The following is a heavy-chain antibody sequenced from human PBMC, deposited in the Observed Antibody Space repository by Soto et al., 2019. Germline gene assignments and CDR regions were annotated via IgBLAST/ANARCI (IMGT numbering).Heavy chain of an antibody. CDR2: INPNSGGT. CDR3: ARDLTAARHGYYYYYGMDV. Sequence: VASVKVSCKASGYTFTGYYMHWVRQAPGQGLEWMGWINPNSGGTNYAQKFQGWVTMTRDTSISTAYMELSRLRSDDTAVYYCARDLTAARHGYYYYYGMDVWGQGTTVTVSS. J-gene: IGHJ6*02. D-gene: IGHD6-6*01. CDR1: GYTFTGYY. V-gene: IGHV1-2*04.